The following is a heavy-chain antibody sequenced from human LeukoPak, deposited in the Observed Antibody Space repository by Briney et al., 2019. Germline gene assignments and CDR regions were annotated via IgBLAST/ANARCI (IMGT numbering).Heavy chain of an antibody. V-gene: IGHV4-59*01. CDR3: ARQEGLLWFGEPGGVFDY. CDR2: IYYSGST. CDR1: GGSISSYY. Sequence: SETLSLTCTVSGGSISSYYWSWIRQPPGKRLEWIGYIYYSGSTNYNPSLKSRVTISVDTSKNQFSLKLSSVTAADTAVYYCARQEGLLWFGEPGGVFDYWGQGTLVTVSS. D-gene: IGHD3-10*01. J-gene: IGHJ4*02.